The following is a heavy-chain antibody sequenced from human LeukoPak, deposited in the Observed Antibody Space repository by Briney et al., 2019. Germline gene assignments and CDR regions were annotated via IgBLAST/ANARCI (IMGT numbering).Heavy chain of an antibody. Sequence: GGSLRLSCAASGFTFSSYAMSWVRQAPGKGLEWVSYISSSSSYTNYADSVKGRFTISRDNAKNSLYLQMNSLRAEDTAVYYCARIRYSSGWAFDYWGQGTLVTVSS. CDR3: ARIRYSSGWAFDY. CDR1: GFTFSSYA. CDR2: ISSSSSYT. D-gene: IGHD6-19*01. V-gene: IGHV3-11*03. J-gene: IGHJ4*02.